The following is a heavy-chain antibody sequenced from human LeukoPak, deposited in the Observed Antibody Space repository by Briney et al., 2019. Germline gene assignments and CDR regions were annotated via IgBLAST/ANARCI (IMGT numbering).Heavy chain of an antibody. J-gene: IGHJ4*02. V-gene: IGHV4-34*01. Sequence: PSETLSLTGAVYGGSFSGYYWSWIRQPPGKGLEWIGEINHSGSTNYNPSLKSRVTISVDTSKNQFSLKLSSVTAADTAVYYCARRSPWGGDYYFDYWGQGTLVTVSS. D-gene: IGHD2-21*01. CDR1: GGSFSGYY. CDR2: INHSGST. CDR3: ARRSPWGGDYYFDY.